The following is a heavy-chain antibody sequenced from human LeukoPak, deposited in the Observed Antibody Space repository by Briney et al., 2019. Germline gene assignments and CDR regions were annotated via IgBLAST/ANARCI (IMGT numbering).Heavy chain of an antibody. CDR2: IYYSGST. Sequence: SETLSLTCTVSSDSISSSYWSWIRQPPGKGLEWIGYIYYSGSTNYNPSLKSRVAISVDTPKNQFSLKLNSVTAADTAVYYCARGYCSSTICFQYFHHWGQGTLVTVSS. D-gene: IGHD2-2*01. V-gene: IGHV4-59*01. CDR3: ARGYCSSTICFQYFHH. J-gene: IGHJ1*01. CDR1: SDSISSSY.